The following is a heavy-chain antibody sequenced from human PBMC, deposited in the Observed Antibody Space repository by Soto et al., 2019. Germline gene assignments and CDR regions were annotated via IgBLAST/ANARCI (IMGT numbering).Heavy chain of an antibody. V-gene: IGHV4-30-2*01. J-gene: IGHJ3*02. CDR1: GGSISSGGYS. CDR3: ARDYGGYDAFDI. CDR2: IYHSGST. Sequence: QLQLQESGSGLVKPSQTLSLTCAVSGGSISSGGYSWSWIRQPPGKGLEWIGYIYHSGSTYYNPSLTSRVTISVDRTKNQFSLKLSSVTAADTAVYYCARDYGGYDAFDIWGQGTMVTVSS. D-gene: IGHD4-17*01.